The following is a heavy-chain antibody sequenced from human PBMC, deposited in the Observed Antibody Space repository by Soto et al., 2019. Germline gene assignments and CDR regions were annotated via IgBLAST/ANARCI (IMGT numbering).Heavy chain of an antibody. V-gene: IGHV3-7*03. CDR2: IKQDGSEK. Sequence: GGSLRLSCAASGFTFSSYWMSWVRRAPGKGLEWVANIKQDGSEKYYVDPVKGRFTISRDNAKNSLYLQMNSLRAEDTAVYYCAREGDYYDSSGYYYYYGMDVWGQGTTVTVSS. CDR1: GFTFSSYW. CDR3: AREGDYYDSSGYYYYYGMDV. J-gene: IGHJ6*02. D-gene: IGHD3-22*01.